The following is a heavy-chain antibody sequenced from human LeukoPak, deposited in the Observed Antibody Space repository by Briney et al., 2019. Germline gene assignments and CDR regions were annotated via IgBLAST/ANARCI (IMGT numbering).Heavy chain of an antibody. J-gene: IGHJ4*02. Sequence: GGSLRLSCAASGFTFSNYGMTWVRQAPGKGLEWVSHISSDGHVISYEDSVKGRFIISRDDAESSLYLQMNSLRADDTAVYYCARDEDGDQDFDYWGQGTLVTVSS. CDR2: ISSDGHVI. V-gene: IGHV3-48*03. CDR1: GFTFSNYG. CDR3: ARDEDGDQDFDY. D-gene: IGHD7-27*01.